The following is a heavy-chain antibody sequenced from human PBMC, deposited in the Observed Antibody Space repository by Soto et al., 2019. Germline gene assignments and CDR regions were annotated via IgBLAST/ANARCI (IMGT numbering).Heavy chain of an antibody. V-gene: IGHV1-69*01. CDR1: GVTFNRQD. J-gene: IGHJ4*02. CDR3: ATSEGRDVYSFDY. CDR2: IIPMFGTP. Sequence: QVQLVQSGAEVKKPGSSVKVSCKSSGVTFNRQDRRWVRQAPGQGLEWMGGIIPMFGTPHYAEKFQDRVTITADESTGTAYLELSSLTSEDTAVYYCATSEGRDVYSFDYWGPGTLVTVS. D-gene: IGHD4-4*01.